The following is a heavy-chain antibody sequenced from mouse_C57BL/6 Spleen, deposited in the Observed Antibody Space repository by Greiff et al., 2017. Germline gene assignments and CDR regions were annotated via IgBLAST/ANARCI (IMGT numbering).Heavy chain of an antibody. D-gene: IGHD3-2*02. V-gene: IGHV1-52*01. CDR1: GYTFTSYW. Sequence: QVQLQQPGAELVRPGSSVKLSCKASGYTFTSYWMHWVKQRPIQGLEWIGNIDPSDSETHYNQKFKDKATLTVDKSSSTAYMQLSSLTSEDSAVYYCARGNAQATTWFAYWGQGTLVTVSA. CDR2: IDPSDSET. J-gene: IGHJ3*01. CDR3: ARGNAQATTWFAY.